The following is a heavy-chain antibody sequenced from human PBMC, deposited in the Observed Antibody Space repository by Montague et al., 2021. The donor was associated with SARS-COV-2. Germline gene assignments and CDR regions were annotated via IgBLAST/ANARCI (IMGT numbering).Heavy chain of an antibody. CDR3: TREGYQVLWSDYYYYGMDV. D-gene: IGHD2-2*01. V-gene: IGHV4-34*01. CDR1: GGSFSGYY. J-gene: IGHJ6*02. Sequence: SETLSLTCAVYGGSFSGYYWSWIRQPPGKGLEWIGEINHSGSTNYNPSLKSRVTISVDTSKNQFSLKLSSVTAADTAVYYCTREGYQVLWSDYYYYGMDVWGHGTPVTVSS. CDR2: INHSGST.